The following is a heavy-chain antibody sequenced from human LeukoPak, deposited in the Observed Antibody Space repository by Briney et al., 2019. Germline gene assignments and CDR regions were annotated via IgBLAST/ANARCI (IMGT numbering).Heavy chain of an antibody. Sequence: PSETLSLTCAVYGGSFSGYYWSWIRHPPGKGLEWIGEINQSGSTKYNPSLKSRVTISVDTSKNQFSLKLTSVTAADTAVYYCARLPIYYGSGSWGQGTLVTVSS. CDR1: GGSFSGYY. V-gene: IGHV4-34*01. CDR3: ARLPIYYGSGS. J-gene: IGHJ4*02. CDR2: INQSGST. D-gene: IGHD3-10*01.